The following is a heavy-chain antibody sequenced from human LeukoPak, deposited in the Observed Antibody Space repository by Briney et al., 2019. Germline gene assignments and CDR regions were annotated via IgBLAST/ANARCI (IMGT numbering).Heavy chain of an antibody. Sequence: PSETLSLTCTVSGGSISSYYWSWIRQPPGKGLEWIGYISYSGSTNYNPSLKSRVTISVDTSRNQFSLKLSSVTVADTAVYYCARGRLGGSGSYYNVLDYWGQGTLVTVSS. V-gene: IGHV4-59*01. CDR3: ARGRLGGSGSYYNVLDY. J-gene: IGHJ4*02. D-gene: IGHD3-10*01. CDR1: GGSISSYY. CDR2: ISYSGST.